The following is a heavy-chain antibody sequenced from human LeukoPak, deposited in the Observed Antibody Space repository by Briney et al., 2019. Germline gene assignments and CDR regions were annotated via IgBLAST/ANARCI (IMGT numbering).Heavy chain of an antibody. V-gene: IGHV3-30-3*01. CDR3: AREELLYYFDY. D-gene: IGHD3-10*01. Sequence: GGSLRLSCAASGFTFSSYAMHWVRQAPGKGLEWVAVISYDGSNKYYADPVKGRFTISRDNSKNTLYLQMNSLRAEDTAVYYCAREELLYYFDYWGQGTLVTVSS. CDR1: GFTFSSYA. J-gene: IGHJ4*02. CDR2: ISYDGSNK.